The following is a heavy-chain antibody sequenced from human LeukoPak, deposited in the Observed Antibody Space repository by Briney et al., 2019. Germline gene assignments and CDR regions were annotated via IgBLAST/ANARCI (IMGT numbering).Heavy chain of an antibody. CDR2: ISSSSSTI. CDR1: GFTFSSYS. CDR3: ARGPDPGKVGAAIHYYYGMDV. J-gene: IGHJ6*02. V-gene: IGHV3-48*04. D-gene: IGHD1-26*01. Sequence: GGSLRLSCAASGFTFSSYSMNWVRQAPGKGLEWVSYISSSSSTIYYADSVKGRFTISRDNAKNSLYLQMNSLRAEDTAVYYCARGPDPGKVGAAIHYYYGMDVWGQGTTVTVSS.